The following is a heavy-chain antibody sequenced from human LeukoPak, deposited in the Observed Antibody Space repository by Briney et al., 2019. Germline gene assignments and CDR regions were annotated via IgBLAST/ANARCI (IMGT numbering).Heavy chain of an antibody. CDR3: ARHPRDSSGYYPSYYFDY. D-gene: IGHD3-22*01. J-gene: IGHJ4*02. V-gene: IGHV1-69*06. CDR1: GGTFSSYA. Sequence: SAKVSCKASGGTFSSYAISWVRQAPGQGLEWMGGIIPIFGTANYAQKFQGRVTITADKSTSTAYMELSSLRSEDTAVYYCARHPRDSSGYYPSYYFDYWGQGTLVTVSS. CDR2: IIPIFGTA.